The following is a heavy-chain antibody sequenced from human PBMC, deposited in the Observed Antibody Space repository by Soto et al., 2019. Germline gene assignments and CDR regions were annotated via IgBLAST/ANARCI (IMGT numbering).Heavy chain of an antibody. V-gene: IGHV1-46*01. Sequence: QVQLMQSGAEVKKPGASVKVSCKASGDTFTDYFIHWVRQAPGQGLEWMGTVNPSGGHTTYAQHFLGRVTMTRDTSTSTLYMELTSLTSDATAIYYCARGGNVVVVTAALDYWGQGTLVTVSS. CDR1: GDTFTDYF. J-gene: IGHJ4*02. CDR3: ARGGNVVVVTAALDY. CDR2: VNPSGGHT. D-gene: IGHD2-21*02.